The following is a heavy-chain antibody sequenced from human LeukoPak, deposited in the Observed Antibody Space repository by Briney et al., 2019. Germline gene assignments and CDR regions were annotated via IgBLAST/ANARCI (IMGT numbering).Heavy chain of an antibody. CDR2: IYYSGST. J-gene: IGHJ6*03. V-gene: IGHV4-59*08. CDR1: AGSISSYY. CDR3: ARVPRGSTVGTLPYFYYYMDV. D-gene: IGHD1-26*01. Sequence: SETLSLTCTVSAGSISSYYWSWIRQPPGKGLEWIGYIYYSGSTNYNPSLKSRVTISVDTSKNQFSLKLSSVTAADTAVYYCARVPRGSTVGTLPYFYYYMDVWGKGTTVIVS.